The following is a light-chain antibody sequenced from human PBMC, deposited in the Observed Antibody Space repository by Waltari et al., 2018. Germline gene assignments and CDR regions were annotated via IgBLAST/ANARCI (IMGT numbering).Light chain of an antibody. CDR1: SSNIGSNT. Sequence: QSLLTQPPSASGTPGQRVTISCSGRSSNIGSNTVSWYHQVPGTAPKLLISPHTQRPSGVPDRFSGSKSGTSASLAISGRQSEDEADYYCAIWDASLNTVVFGGGTKLTVL. J-gene: IGLJ2*01. CDR2: PHT. CDR3: AIWDASLNTVV. V-gene: IGLV1-44*01.